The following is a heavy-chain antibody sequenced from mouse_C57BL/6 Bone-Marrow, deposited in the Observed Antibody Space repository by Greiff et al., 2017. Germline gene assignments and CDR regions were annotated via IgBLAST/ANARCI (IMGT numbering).Heavy chain of an antibody. CDR1: GYTFTDYY. CDR3: ARGHDGYYAMDY. CDR2: INPYNGGT. J-gene: IGHJ4*01. D-gene: IGHD2-3*01. V-gene: IGHV1-19*01. Sequence: VQLQQSGPVLVKPGASVKMSCKASGYTFTDYYMNWVKQSHGKSLEWIGVINPYNGGTSYNQKFKGKATLTVDKSSSTAYMELNSLTSEDSAVYYCARGHDGYYAMDYWGQGTSVTVSS.